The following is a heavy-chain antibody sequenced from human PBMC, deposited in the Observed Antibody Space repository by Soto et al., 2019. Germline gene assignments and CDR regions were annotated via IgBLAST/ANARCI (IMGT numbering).Heavy chain of an antibody. Sequence: GGYLRLSCAASGFTFSSYAMSWVRQAPGKGLEWVSAISGSGGSTYYADSVKGRFTISRDNSKNTLYLQMTSLRAEDTAVYYCAIDLIYYEGSGCLGLVFWGRGTRDT. D-gene: IGHD3-22*01. CDR3: AIDLIYYEGSGCLGLVF. CDR2: ISGSGGST. CDR1: GFTFSSYA. J-gene: IGHJ4*02. V-gene: IGHV3-23*01.